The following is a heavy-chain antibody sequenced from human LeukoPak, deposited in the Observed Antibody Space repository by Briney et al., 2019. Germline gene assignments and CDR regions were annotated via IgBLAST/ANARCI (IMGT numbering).Heavy chain of an antibody. V-gene: IGHV3-7*01. CDR1: GFTFSSFW. CDR3: ARFFSGWSQDDFDY. Sequence: PGGSLRLSCAASGFTFSSFWMNWVRQPPGKGLEWVANIKVDGSEKYYVDSVKGRFTISRDNAKNSLYLQMNSLRAEDTAVYYCARFFSGWSQDDFDYWGQGTLVTVSS. J-gene: IGHJ4*02. CDR2: IKVDGSEK. D-gene: IGHD6-19*01.